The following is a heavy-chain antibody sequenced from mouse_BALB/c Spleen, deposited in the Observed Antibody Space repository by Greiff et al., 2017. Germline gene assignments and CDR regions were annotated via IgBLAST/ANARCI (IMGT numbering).Heavy chain of an antibody. V-gene: IGHV3-1*02. CDR3: ATDYHRAY. CDR1: GYSITSCYS. J-gene: IGHJ3*01. D-gene: IGHD2-4*01. Sequence: EVQLQQSGPDLVKPSQSLSLTCTVTGYSITSCYSWHWIRQFPGNKLEWMGYIHYSGSTNYNPSLKSRISITRDTSKNQFFLQLNSVTTEDTATYYCATDYHRAYWGQGTLVTVSA. CDR2: IHYSGST.